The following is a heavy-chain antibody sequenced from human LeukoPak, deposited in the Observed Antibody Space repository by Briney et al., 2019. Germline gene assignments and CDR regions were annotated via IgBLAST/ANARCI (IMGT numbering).Heavy chain of an antibody. CDR2: ISAYNGNT. CDR1: GYTFTSYG. Sequence: GASVKVSCKVSGYTFTSYGISWVRQAPGQGLEWMGWISAYNGNTNYAQKLQGRVAMTTDTSTSTAYMELRSLRSDDTAVYYCARDFPFPYGSGSYSSYYGMDVWGQGTTVTVSS. V-gene: IGHV1-18*01. CDR3: ARDFPFPYGSGSYSSYYGMDV. J-gene: IGHJ6*02. D-gene: IGHD3-10*01.